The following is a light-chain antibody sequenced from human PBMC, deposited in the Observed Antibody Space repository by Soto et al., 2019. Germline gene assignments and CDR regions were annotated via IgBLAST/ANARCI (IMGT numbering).Light chain of an antibody. V-gene: IGKV1D-13*01. CDR3: QQFNYYPIP. J-gene: IGKJ5*01. CDR1: QDIRGG. CDR2: DVS. Sequence: IQETHSPSSLSVPVGDRVTITCRARQDIRGGLAWYQQKPGKAPNLLIYDVSTLESGVPSRFSGSGSGTEFTLTISSLQPEDFGTFYCQQFNYYPIPFGQGTRLEI.